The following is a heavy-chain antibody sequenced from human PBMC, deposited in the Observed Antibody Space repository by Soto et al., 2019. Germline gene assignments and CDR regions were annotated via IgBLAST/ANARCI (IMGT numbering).Heavy chain of an antibody. V-gene: IGHV1-18*04. Sequence: ASVKVSCKASGYTFTSYGISWVRQAPGQGLEWMGWISAYNGNTNYAQKLQGRVTMTTDTSTSTAYMELRSLRSDDTAVYYCARRGDIVVVPAAPGENYYYYGMDVWGQGTTVTVS. D-gene: IGHD2-2*01. J-gene: IGHJ6*02. CDR2: ISAYNGNT. CDR1: GYTFTSYG. CDR3: ARRGDIVVVPAAPGENYYYYGMDV.